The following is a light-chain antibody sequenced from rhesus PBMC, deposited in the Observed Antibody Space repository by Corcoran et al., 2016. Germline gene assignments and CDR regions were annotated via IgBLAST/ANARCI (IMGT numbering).Light chain of an antibody. Sequence: DIQMTQSPSSLSASVGDRVTITCRASQDITNDLAWYQQKPGETPKPLIYEASSLQSGIPSRFSGSGSGTDFTLTISSLQPEDFATYFCQHYYSTPRTFGQGTKVEIK. CDR2: EAS. CDR1: QDITND. J-gene: IGKJ1*01. V-gene: IGKV1-25*01. CDR3: QHYYSTPRT.